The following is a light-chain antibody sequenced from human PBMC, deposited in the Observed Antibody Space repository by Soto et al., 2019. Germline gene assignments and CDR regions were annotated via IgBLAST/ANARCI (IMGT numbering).Light chain of an antibody. J-gene: IGKJ1*01. V-gene: IGKV1-5*03. CDR3: HQYNSYSPT. CDR1: QSISSY. Sequence: IQTTQSPSSLSASVGDRVTITCRASQSISSYLNWYQQKAGKAPNLLIYKASRLESGVPSRFSGSGSETEFTLTISGLQPGYSVTYYCHQYNSYSPTLGQGTKVDIK. CDR2: KAS.